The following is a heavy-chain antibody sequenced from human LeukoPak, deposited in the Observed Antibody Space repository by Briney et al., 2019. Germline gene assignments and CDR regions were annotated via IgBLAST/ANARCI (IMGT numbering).Heavy chain of an antibody. CDR1: GGSISSYY. J-gene: IGHJ4*02. Sequence: SETLSLTCTVSGGSISSYYWSWIRQPPGKGLEWIGYIYYSGSTNYNPSLKSRVTISVDTSKNQFSLKLSSVTAADTAVYYCAREVMVRGVIIFDHWGQGTLVTVSS. CDR2: IYYSGST. D-gene: IGHD3-10*01. CDR3: AREVMVRGVIIFDH. V-gene: IGHV4-59*01.